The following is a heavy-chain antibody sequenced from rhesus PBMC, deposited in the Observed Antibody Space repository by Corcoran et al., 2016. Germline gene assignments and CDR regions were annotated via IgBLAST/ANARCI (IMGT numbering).Heavy chain of an antibody. V-gene: IGHV4-122*01. D-gene: IGHD5-12*01. J-gene: IGHJ4*01. CDR3: ARRGEIQLQF. CDR2: IYGGCSSS. CDR1: GGSISSGYYY. Sequence: QVQLQESGPGLVKPSETLSLTLAVSGGSISSGYYYWSGIGQAPGKGLAWIGYIYGGCSSSNYIPSLKNRVTLSVDTSKNQLSLKLSSVTAADTAVNYCARRGEIQLQFWGQGVLVTVSS.